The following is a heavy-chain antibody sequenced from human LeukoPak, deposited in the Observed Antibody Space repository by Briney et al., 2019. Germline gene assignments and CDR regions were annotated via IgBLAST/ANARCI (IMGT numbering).Heavy chain of an antibody. V-gene: IGHV3-48*04. CDR1: GFTFSSYS. CDR3: ARGGYDSSGYYYDGEYFQH. D-gene: IGHD3-22*01. J-gene: IGHJ1*01. Sequence: PGGSLRLSCAASGFTFSSYSMNWVRQAPGKGLEWVSYISSSSTIYYADSVKGRFTISRDNAKNSLYLQMNSLRAEDTAVYYCARGGYDSSGYYYDGEYFQHWGQGTLVTVSS. CDR2: ISSSSTI.